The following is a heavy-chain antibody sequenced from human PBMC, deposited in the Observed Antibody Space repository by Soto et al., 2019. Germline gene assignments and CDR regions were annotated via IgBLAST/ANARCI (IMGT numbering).Heavy chain of an antibody. CDR3: AKDSSYGSGIIKFDY. D-gene: IGHD3-10*01. CDR1: GFTFDDYA. J-gene: IGHJ4*02. V-gene: IGHV3-9*01. CDR2: ISWNSGSI. Sequence: EVQLVESGGGLVQPGRSLRLSCAASGFTFDDYAMHWVRQAPGKGLEWVSGISWNSGSIGYADSVKGRFTISRDNAKNSLYLQMNSLRAEDTALYYCAKDSSYGSGIIKFDYWGQGTLVTVSS.